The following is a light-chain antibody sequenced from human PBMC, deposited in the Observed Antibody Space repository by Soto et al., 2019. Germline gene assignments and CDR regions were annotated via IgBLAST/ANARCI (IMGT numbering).Light chain of an antibody. CDR3: QQSYSTPLG. Sequence: DIQMTQSPSSLSASVGDRVTITCRARQSISSYLNWYQQKPGKAPKLLIYAASSLQTGVPSRFSGSGSGTDFSLTISSLQPEDFATDYCQQSYSTPLGFGQGTKLEIK. J-gene: IGKJ2*03. CDR1: QSISSY. CDR2: AAS. V-gene: IGKV1-39*01.